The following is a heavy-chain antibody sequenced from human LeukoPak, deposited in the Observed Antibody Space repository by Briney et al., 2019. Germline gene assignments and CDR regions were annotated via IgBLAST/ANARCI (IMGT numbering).Heavy chain of an antibody. J-gene: IGHJ4*02. CDR3: ARETHRYYYDSSGYSPY. Sequence: RGSLRLSCAASGFTFSNYWMSWVRQAPGKGLKWVANIKQDGSEKYYVDSVKGRFTISRDNAKNSLYLLMNNLRAEDTAVYYCARETHRYYYDSSGYSPYWGQGTLVTVSS. CDR2: IKQDGSEK. CDR1: GFTFSNYW. D-gene: IGHD3-22*01. V-gene: IGHV3-7*01.